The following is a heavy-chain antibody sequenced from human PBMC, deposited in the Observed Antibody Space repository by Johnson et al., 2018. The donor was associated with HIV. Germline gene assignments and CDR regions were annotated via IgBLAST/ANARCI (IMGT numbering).Heavy chain of an antibody. V-gene: IGHV3-30*03. CDR1: GFTFDDYG. CDR3: ATTQGWSTLDAFDI. D-gene: IGHD2-15*01. Sequence: QVQLVESGGGVVRPGGSLRLSCAASGFTFDDYGMSWVRQAPGKGLEWVAVISYDGSNKYYADSVKGRYTISRDNSNNTLYVQMNSLRAEDTAVYYCATTQGWSTLDAFDIWGQGTMVTVSS. CDR2: ISYDGSNK. J-gene: IGHJ3*02.